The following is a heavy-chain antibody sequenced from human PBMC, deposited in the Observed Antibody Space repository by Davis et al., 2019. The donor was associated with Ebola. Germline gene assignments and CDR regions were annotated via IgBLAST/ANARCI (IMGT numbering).Heavy chain of an antibody. CDR1: GGSFSGYY. CDR2: IKQDGSEK. CDR3: ARDWYYDFWSGYYQTFDY. D-gene: IGHD3-3*01. V-gene: IGHV3-7*03. Sequence: GGSLRLSCAVYGGSFSGYYWSWIRQAPGKGLEWVANIKQDGSEKYYVDSVKGRFTISRDNAKNSLYLQMNSLRAEDTAVYYCARDWYYDFWSGYYQTFDYWGQGTLVTVSS. J-gene: IGHJ4*02.